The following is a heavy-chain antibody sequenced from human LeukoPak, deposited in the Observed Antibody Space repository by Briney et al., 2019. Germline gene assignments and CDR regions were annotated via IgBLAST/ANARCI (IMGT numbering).Heavy chain of an antibody. J-gene: IGHJ4*02. CDR3: ARSPLALWFGLYYFDY. Sequence: PSETLSLTCAVYGEPSIGYYWAWIRQLPGKGLEWIGEINDSGSTDYNTGTTNYNPSLKSRVTMSVDTSKNQFSLKLSSVTAADTAVYYCARSPLALWFGLYYFDYWGQGTLVTVSS. V-gene: IGHV4-34*01. CDR2: INDSGST. D-gene: IGHD3-10*01. CDR1: GEPSIGYY.